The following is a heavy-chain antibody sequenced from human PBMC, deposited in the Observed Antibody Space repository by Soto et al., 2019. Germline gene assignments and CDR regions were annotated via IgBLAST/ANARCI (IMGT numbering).Heavy chain of an antibody. CDR1: GYTFTSYD. CDR3: ARDTPSQTGSYYDFWSGQTAYYYYGMDV. CDR2: MNPNSGNT. V-gene: IGHV1-8*01. J-gene: IGHJ6*02. Sequence: ASVKVSCKASGYTFTSYDINWVRQATGQGLEWMGWMNPNSGNTGYAQKFQGRVTMTRNTSISTAYMELSSLRSEDTAVYYCARDTPSQTGSYYDFWSGQTAYYYYGMDVWGQGTTVTVSS. D-gene: IGHD3-3*01.